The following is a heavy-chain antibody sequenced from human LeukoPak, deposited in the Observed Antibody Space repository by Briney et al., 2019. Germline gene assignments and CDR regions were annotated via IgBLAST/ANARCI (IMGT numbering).Heavy chain of an antibody. CDR1: GGSFSGYY. CDR3: ARFDKIGSGSYYNTNPYDY. J-gene: IGHJ4*02. D-gene: IGHD3-10*01. Sequence: SETLSLTCAVSGGSFSGYYWSWIRQPPGKGLEWIGEISHSGSTNYNPSLKSRVTISVDTSKNQFSLKLSSVTAADTAVYYCARFDKIGSGSYYNTNPYDYWGQGTLVTVSS. CDR2: ISHSGST. V-gene: IGHV4-34*01.